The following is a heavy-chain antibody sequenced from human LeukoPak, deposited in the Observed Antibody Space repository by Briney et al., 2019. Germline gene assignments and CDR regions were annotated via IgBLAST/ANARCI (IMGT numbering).Heavy chain of an antibody. J-gene: IGHJ6*03. CDR1: GGSISSSSYY. V-gene: IGHV4-39*01. Sequence: PSETLSLTCTVSGGSISSSSYYWGWIRQPPGKGLEWIGSIYYSGSTYYNPSLKSRVTISVDTSKNQFSLKLSSVTAADTAVYYCARQVSTMVRGVIMLKGGLYYYYMDVWGKGTTVTISS. CDR3: ARQVSTMVRGVIMLKGGLYYYYMDV. CDR2: IYYSGST. D-gene: IGHD3-10*01.